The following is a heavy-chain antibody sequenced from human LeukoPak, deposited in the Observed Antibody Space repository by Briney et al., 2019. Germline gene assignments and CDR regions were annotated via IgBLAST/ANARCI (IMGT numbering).Heavy chain of an antibody. CDR1: GGSISSSSYY. Sequence: PSETLSLTCTVSGGSISSSSYYWGWIRQPPGKGLEWIGSIYYSGSTYYNPSLKSRVTISVDTSKNQFSLKLSSVTAADTAVYYCARELAVVLVDYWGQGTLVTVSS. D-gene: IGHD6-19*01. V-gene: IGHV4-39*01. J-gene: IGHJ4*02. CDR2: IYYSGST. CDR3: ARELAVVLVDY.